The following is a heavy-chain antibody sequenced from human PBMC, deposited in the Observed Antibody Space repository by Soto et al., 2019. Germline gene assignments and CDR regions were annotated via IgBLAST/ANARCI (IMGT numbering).Heavy chain of an antibody. CDR3: AKNGQPPYYYYGLDV. V-gene: IGHV1-18*01. CDR2: ISGYNGDT. Sequence: ASVKVSCKAAGYTFTRYGISWVGQAPGQGLEWMGWISGYNGDTNYAQKFQDRVSMTIDTSTGTAYMELRSLTSDDTAIYYCAKNGQPPYYYYGLDVWGQATKVTVAS. CDR1: GYTFTRYG. D-gene: IGHD2-8*01. J-gene: IGHJ6*02.